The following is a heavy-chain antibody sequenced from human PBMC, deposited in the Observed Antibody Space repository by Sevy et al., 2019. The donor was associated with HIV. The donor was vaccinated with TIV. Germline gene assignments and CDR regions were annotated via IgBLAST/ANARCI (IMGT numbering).Heavy chain of an antibody. CDR3: ARDKGYYDFWSGYYTRAGYYYYGMDV. CDR2: ISSSGSTI. CDR1: GFTFSSYE. V-gene: IGHV3-48*03. J-gene: IGHJ6*02. Sequence: GGSLRLSCAASGFTFSSYEMNWVRQAPGKGLEWVSYISSSGSTIYYADSVKGRFTISRDNAKNSLYLQMNSLRAEDTAVYYCARDKGYYDFWSGYYTRAGYYYYGMDVWGQGTTVTVSS. D-gene: IGHD3-3*01.